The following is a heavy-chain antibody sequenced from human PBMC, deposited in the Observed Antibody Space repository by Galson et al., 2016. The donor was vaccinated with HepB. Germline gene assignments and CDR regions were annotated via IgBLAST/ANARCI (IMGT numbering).Heavy chain of an antibody. CDR1: GGSFSGFY. V-gene: IGHV4-34*01. D-gene: IGHD3-16*02. CDR3: ARGTLWGNSRGALAY. CDR2: IYESGST. J-gene: IGHJ4*02. Sequence: SETLSLTCAVYGGSFSGFYWTWIRQPPGKGLEWIGEIYESGSTKYSPSLKGRITISRDRSKKQFSLRLTSVTTADTAVYYCARGTLWGNSRGALAYWGQGNLITVSS.